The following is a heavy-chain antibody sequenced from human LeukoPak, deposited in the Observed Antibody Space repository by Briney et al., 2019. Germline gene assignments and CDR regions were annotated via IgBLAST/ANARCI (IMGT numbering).Heavy chain of an antibody. J-gene: IGHJ4*02. Sequence: GGSLRLSCAASGFTFSSYSMNWVRQAPGKGLEWVSSISSSSSHIYYADSVKGRFTISRDNAKNSLYLQMNSLRAEDTAVYYCARDKVAGPFDYWGQGTLVTVSS. V-gene: IGHV3-21*01. CDR3: ARDKVAGPFDY. CDR2: ISSSSSHI. CDR1: GFTFSSYS. D-gene: IGHD6-19*01.